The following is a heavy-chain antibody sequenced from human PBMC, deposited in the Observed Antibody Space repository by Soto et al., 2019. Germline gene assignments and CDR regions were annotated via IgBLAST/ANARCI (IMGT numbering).Heavy chain of an antibody. J-gene: IGHJ4*02. D-gene: IGHD3-22*01. CDR1: GFTFSSYA. Sequence: GGSLRLSCAASGFTFSSYAMSWVRQAPGKGLEWVSAISGSGGSTYYADSVKGRFTISRDNSKNTLYLQMNSLRAEDTAVYYCAEDTDSSGYYRGGGGYWGQGTLVTVSS. CDR3: AEDTDSSGYYRGGGGY. V-gene: IGHV3-23*01. CDR2: ISGSGGST.